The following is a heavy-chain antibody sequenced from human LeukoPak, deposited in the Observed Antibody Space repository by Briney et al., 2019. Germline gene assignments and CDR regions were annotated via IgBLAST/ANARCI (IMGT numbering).Heavy chain of an antibody. CDR2: IKQDGSEK. V-gene: IGHV3-7*01. CDR1: GFTFSSYW. D-gene: IGHD3-10*01. Sequence: PGGSLILSCAASGFTFSSYWMSWVRQAPGKGLEWVANIKQDGSEKYYVDSVKGRFTISRDNAKNSLYLQMNSLRAEDTAVYYCAKTVWFGELFPFDSWGQGTLVTVSS. J-gene: IGHJ4*02. CDR3: AKTVWFGELFPFDS.